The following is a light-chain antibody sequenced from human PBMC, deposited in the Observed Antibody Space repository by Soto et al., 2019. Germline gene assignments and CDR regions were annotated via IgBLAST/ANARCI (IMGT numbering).Light chain of an antibody. CDR2: DVT. CDR1: SSDVGGYDY. CDR3: CSYAGSYPSVCGGV. J-gene: IGLJ3*02. V-gene: IGLV2-11*01. Sequence: QSALTQPRSVSGSPGQSVTISCTGTSSDVGGYDYVSWYQQYPGKAPKLMIYDVTKRPSGVPDRFSGSKSGNTASLTISGLQAEDEADYYCCSYAGSYPSVCGGVFGGGTKLTVL.